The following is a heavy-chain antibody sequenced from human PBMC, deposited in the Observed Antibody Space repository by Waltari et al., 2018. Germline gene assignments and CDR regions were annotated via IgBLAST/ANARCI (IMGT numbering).Heavy chain of an antibody. CDR3: ARESASAAGTFDY. CDR1: GGSISSSNW. CDR2: IYHIGST. Sequence: QVQLQESGPGLVKPSGTLSLTCAVSGGSISSSNWWSWVRQPPGKGLEWIGEIYHIGSTNYTPSLKSRVTISVDKSKTQFSRKRSSVTAADTAVYCCARESASAAGTFDYWGQGTLVTVSS. J-gene: IGHJ4*02. D-gene: IGHD6-13*01. V-gene: IGHV4-4*01.